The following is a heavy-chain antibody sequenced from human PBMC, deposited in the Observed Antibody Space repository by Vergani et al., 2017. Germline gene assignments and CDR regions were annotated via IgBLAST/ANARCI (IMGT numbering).Heavy chain of an antibody. V-gene: IGHV3-23*04. CDR3: AKDGEYSSSWANWFDP. J-gene: IGHJ5*02. CDR2: ISGSGGST. Sequence: EVQLVESGGVVVQPGGSLRLSCAASGFTFSSYAMSWVRQAPGKGLEWVSAISGSGGSTYYADSVKGRFTISRDNSKNTLYLQMNSLRAEDTAVYYCAKDGEYSSSWANWFDPWGQGTLVTVSS. CDR1: GFTFSSYA. D-gene: IGHD6-13*01.